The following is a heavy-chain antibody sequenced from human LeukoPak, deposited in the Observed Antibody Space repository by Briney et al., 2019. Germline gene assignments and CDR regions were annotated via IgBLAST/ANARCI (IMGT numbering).Heavy chain of an antibody. J-gene: IGHJ6*02. CDR1: GFTVSSNY. D-gene: IGHD6-13*01. CDR3: ARGYSSSWYYYYYGMDV. Sequence: GGSLRLSCAASGFTVSSNYMSWVRQAPGKGLEWVSVIYSGGSTYYADSVKGRFTISRDNSKNTLYLQMNSLRAEDTAVYYCARGYSSSWYYYYYGMDVWGQGTTVTVSS. CDR2: IYSGGST. V-gene: IGHV3-53*01.